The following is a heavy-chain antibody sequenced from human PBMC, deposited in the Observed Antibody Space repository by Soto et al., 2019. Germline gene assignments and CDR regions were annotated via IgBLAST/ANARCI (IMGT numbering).Heavy chain of an antibody. Sequence: PGESLRLSCAASRFSIIRHGLHWVRQAPDKELERVAVISYDGSNKYYADYVKGRFTISRDNSKNTLYLQMNSLRAEDTAVYYCARDPAPVLRYFDWLGNWFDPWGQGTLVTVSS. CDR2: ISYDGSNK. CDR1: RFSIIRHG. CDR3: ARDPAPVLRYFDWLGNWFDP. J-gene: IGHJ5*02. V-gene: IGHV3-30*19. D-gene: IGHD3-9*01.